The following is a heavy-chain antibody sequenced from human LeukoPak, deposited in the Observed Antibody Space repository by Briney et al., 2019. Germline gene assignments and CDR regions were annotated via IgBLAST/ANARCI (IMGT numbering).Heavy chain of an antibody. D-gene: IGHD3-22*01. CDR1: GYSISSGYY. Sequence: SETLSLTCTVSGYSISSGYYWGWIRQPAGKGLEWIGRIYTSGSTNYNPSLKSRVTISVDTSKNQFSLKLSSVTAADTAVYYCARGLSVHYYDSSGYYLWGRGTLVTVSS. CDR2: IYTSGST. V-gene: IGHV4-61*02. J-gene: IGHJ2*01. CDR3: ARGLSVHYYDSSGYYL.